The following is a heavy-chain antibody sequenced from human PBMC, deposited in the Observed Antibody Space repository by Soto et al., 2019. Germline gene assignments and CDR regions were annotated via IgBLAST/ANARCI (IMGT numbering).Heavy chain of an antibody. CDR3: ARVGLDYYYYGMDV. D-gene: IGHD3-10*01. V-gene: IGHV1-69*06. J-gene: IGHJ6*02. CDR1: GGTFSSYA. Sequence: SVKVSCKASGGTFSSYAISWVRQAPGQGLEWMGGIIPIFGTANYAQKFQGRVTITADKSTSTAYMELSSLRSEDTAVYYCARVGLDYYYYGMDVWGQGTTVTVSS. CDR2: IIPIFGTA.